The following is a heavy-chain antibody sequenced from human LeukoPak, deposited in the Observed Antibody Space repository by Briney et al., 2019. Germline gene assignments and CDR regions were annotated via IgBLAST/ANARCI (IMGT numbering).Heavy chain of an antibody. J-gene: IGHJ6*03. CDR1: GGSISSYY. V-gene: IGHV4-4*07. Sequence: PSETLSLTCTVSGGSISSYYWSWIRQPAGKGLEWIGRIYTSGSTNYNPSLKSRVTISVDTSKNQFSLKLSSVTAADTAVYYCARDFSSSSSYYYYYMDVWGKGTTVTVSS. CDR2: IYTSGST. CDR3: ARDFSSSSSYYYYYMDV. D-gene: IGHD6-6*01.